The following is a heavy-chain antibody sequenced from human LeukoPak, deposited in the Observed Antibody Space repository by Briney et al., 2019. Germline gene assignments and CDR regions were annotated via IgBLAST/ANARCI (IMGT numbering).Heavy chain of an antibody. J-gene: IGHJ4*02. CDR1: GGSISSGGYS. V-gene: IGHV4-30-2*01. D-gene: IGHD3-22*01. Sequence: SETLSPTCAVSGGSISSGGYSWSWIRQPPGKGLEWIGYIYHSGSTYYNPSLKSRVTISVDRSKNQFSLKLSSVTAADTAVYYCARGAWDYDSSGYYFDYWGQGTLVTVSS. CDR2: IYHSGST. CDR3: ARGAWDYDSSGYYFDY.